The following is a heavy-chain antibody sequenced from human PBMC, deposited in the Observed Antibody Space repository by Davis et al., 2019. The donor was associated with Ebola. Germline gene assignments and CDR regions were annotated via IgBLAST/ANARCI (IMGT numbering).Heavy chain of an antibody. CDR2: IRYDGTDK. CDR3: ARGGSYPGY. CDR1: GFTFSTYG. J-gene: IGHJ4*02. V-gene: IGHV3-30*02. D-gene: IGHD3-16*02. Sequence: PGGSLRLSCAASGFTFSTYGMHWVRQAPGKGLEWVSFIRYDGTDKYNADSVKGRFTISRDNSKNTLYLQMNSLRAEDTAVYYCARGGSYPGYWGQGTLVTVSS.